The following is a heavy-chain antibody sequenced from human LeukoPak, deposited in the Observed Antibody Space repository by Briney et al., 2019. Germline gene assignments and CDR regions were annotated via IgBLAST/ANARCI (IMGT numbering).Heavy chain of an antibody. V-gene: IGHV3-7*03. J-gene: IGHJ4*02. Sequence: GGSLRLSCAVSGFTFSDFWMSWVRQAPGRGLEWVANIHPEGNEKYHVESVKGRFTISRDNAKNSLFLQMNGLRAEDTALYYCARDLTLPSDYWGQGTLVTVSS. CDR2: IHPEGNEK. CDR3: ARDLTLPSDY. D-gene: IGHD2-21*02. CDR1: GFTFSDFW.